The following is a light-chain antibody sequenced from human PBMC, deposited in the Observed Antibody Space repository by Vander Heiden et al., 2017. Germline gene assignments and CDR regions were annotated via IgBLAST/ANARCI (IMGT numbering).Light chain of an antibody. CDR3: GAWDSSLNNWL. J-gene: IGLJ3*02. V-gene: IGLV1-51*02. CDR1: SSNMGTDY. CDR2: END. Sequence: QPVLKTPPSVSAAPGPKVTIPCTGSSSNMGTDYVSWYQQIPGTAPNLIIYENDKRHTGMPDRFSGSKSGTSATLDITGLQTGDEADYYCGAWDSSLNNWLFGGGTKLTVL.